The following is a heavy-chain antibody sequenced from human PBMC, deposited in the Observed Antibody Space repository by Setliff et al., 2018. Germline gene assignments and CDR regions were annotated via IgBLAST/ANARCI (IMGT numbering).Heavy chain of an antibody. Sequence: VKVSCKASGGTFSSYAISWVREAPGQGLEWMGGIIPMFGTNYAQKFQGRVTITADESTSTAYMELSSLGSEDTAVYYCAGGQPLVRKYYYYMDVWGKGTTVTVSS. CDR3: AGGQPLVRKYYYYMDV. V-gene: IGHV1-69*13. CDR2: IIPMFGT. CDR1: GGTFSSYA. D-gene: IGHD3-10*01. J-gene: IGHJ6*03.